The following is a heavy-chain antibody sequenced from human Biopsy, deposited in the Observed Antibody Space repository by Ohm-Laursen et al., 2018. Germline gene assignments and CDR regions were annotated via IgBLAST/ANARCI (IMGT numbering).Heavy chain of an antibody. CDR2: VFHSGIT. CDR3: ARHPTGFWFDP. CDR1: GGSASSNVHY. J-gene: IGHJ5*02. Sequence: SDTLSLTCAVSGGSASSNVHYWAWIRQPSGKGLECIGTVFHSGITFYNPSLKSRVTISIDTSKNQLSLNLSSVTAADTAVYYCARHPTGFWFDPWGQGTLVTVSS. V-gene: IGHV4-39*01.